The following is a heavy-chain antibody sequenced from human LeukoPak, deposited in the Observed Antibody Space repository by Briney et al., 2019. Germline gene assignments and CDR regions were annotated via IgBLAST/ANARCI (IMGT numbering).Heavy chain of an antibody. J-gene: IGHJ4*02. D-gene: IGHD6-13*01. CDR3: ARGRRGSWYLNY. V-gene: IGHV4-34*01. CDR1: GGSFSGYY. CDR2: INHSGST. Sequence: PSETLSLTCAVYGGSFSGYYWSWIRQPPGKGLEWIGEINHSGSTNYNPSLKSRVTISVDTSKNQFSLKLSSVTAADTAVYYCARGRRGSWYLNYWGQGTLVTVSS.